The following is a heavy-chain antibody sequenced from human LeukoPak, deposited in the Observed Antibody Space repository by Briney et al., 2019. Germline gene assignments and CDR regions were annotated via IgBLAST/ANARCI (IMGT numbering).Heavy chain of an antibody. V-gene: IGHV1-69*05. CDR2: IIPIFGTA. D-gene: IGHD4-23*01. CDR3: ARSNFRTTAVTPDYYYYMDV. CDR1: GGTFSSYA. Sequence: ASVKVSCKASGGTFSSYAISWVRQAPGQGLEWMGGIIPIFGTANYAQKFQGRVTITTDESTSTAYMELSSLRSEDTAVYYCARSNFRTTAVTPDYYYYMDVWGKGTTVTVSS. J-gene: IGHJ6*03.